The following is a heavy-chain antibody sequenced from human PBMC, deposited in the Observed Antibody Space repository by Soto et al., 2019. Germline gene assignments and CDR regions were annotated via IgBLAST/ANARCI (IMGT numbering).Heavy chain of an antibody. CDR2: IKSKTDGGTT. V-gene: IGHV3-15*01. Sequence: EVQLLESGGGLVKPGGSLRLSCAASGFTFSNAWMSWVRQAPGKGLEWVGRIKSKTDGGTTDYAAPVKGRFTISRDDSKNTLYLQMNSLKTEDTAVYYCTTWLMMTTVTSFDYWGQGTLVTVSS. D-gene: IGHD4-17*01. CDR1: GFTFSNAW. CDR3: TTWLMMTTVTSFDY. J-gene: IGHJ4*02.